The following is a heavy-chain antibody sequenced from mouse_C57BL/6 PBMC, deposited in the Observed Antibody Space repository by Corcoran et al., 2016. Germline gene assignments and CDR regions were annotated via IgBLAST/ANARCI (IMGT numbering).Heavy chain of an antibody. Sequence: EVQLQQSVAELVRPGASVKLSCTASGFNIKNTYMHWVKQRPEQGLEWIGRIDPANGNTKYAPKFQGKATITADTSSNPAYLQLSRLTSEDTAIYYCAKGYDYGGYAMDYWGQGTSVTVSS. J-gene: IGHJ4*01. CDR3: AKGYDYGGYAMDY. D-gene: IGHD2-4*01. CDR1: GFNIKNTY. CDR2: IDPANGNT. V-gene: IGHV14-3*01.